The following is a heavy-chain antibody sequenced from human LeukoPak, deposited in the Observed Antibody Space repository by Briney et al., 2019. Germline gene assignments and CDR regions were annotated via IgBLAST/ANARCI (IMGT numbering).Heavy chain of an antibody. CDR1: GYTFTSYD. CDR3: ARKARPYGSGSYRYYYYYMDV. Sequence: GASVKVSCKASGYTFTSYDINWVRQATGQGLEWMGWMNPNSGNTGYAQKFQGRVTMTRNTSISTAYMELSSLRSEDTAVYYCARKARPYGSGSYRYYYYYMDVWGKGTTVTISS. CDR2: MNPNSGNT. V-gene: IGHV1-8*01. J-gene: IGHJ6*03. D-gene: IGHD3-10*01.